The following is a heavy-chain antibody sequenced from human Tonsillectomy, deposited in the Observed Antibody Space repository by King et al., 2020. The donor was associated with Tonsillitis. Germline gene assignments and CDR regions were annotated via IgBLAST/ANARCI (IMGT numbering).Heavy chain of an antibody. V-gene: IGHV3-30-3*01. CDR2: ISYDGSNK. J-gene: IGHJ3*02. D-gene: IGHD3-22*01. Sequence: VQLVESGGGVVQPGRSLRLSCAASGFTFSSYAMHWVRQAPGKGLEWVAVISYDGSNKYYADSVKGRFTISRDNSKNTLYLQMNSLRAEDTAVYYCASLYDSSVYADPGAFDIWGQGTMVTVSS. CDR1: GFTFSSYA. CDR3: ASLYDSSVYADPGAFDI.